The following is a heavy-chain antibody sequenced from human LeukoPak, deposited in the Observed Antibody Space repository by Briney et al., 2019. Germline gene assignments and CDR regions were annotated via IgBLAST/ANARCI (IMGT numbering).Heavy chain of an antibody. D-gene: IGHD3-9*01. CDR1: GGTFSSYA. J-gene: IGHJ4*02. CDR2: IIPIFGTA. CDR3: ARSDILTGYHPSYYFDY. Sequence: SVKVSCKASGGTFSSYAISWVRQAPGQGLEWMGGIIPIFGTANYAQKFQGRVTITADESTSTAYMELSSLRSEDTAVYYCARSDILTGYHPSYYFDYWGQGTLVTVSS. V-gene: IGHV1-69*13.